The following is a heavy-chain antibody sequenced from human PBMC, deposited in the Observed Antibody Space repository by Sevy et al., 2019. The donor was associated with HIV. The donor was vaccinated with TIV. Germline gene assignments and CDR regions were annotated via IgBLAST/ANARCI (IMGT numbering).Heavy chain of an antibody. Sequence: GGSLRLSCAASGFTFSSYAMHWVRQAPGKGLEWVAVISYDGSNKYYADSVKGRFTISRDNSKNTLYLQMNSLRAEDTAVYYCARARRVYYYDSSDYWGQGTLVTVSS. CDR3: ARARRVYYYDSSDY. CDR1: GFTFSSYA. J-gene: IGHJ4*02. V-gene: IGHV3-30-3*01. D-gene: IGHD3-22*01. CDR2: ISYDGSNK.